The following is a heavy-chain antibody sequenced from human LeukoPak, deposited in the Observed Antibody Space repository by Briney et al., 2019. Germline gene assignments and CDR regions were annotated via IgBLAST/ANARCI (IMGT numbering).Heavy chain of an antibody. CDR2: INHSGST. CDR1: GGSFSGYY. D-gene: IGHD3-10*01. Sequence: SETLSLTCAVYGGSFSGYYWSWIRQPPGKGLEWIGEINHSGSTNYNPSLKSRVTISVDTSKNQFSLKLSSATAADTAVYYCARSITMVRGRYYGMDVWGQGTTVTVSS. V-gene: IGHV4-34*01. CDR3: ARSITMVRGRYYGMDV. J-gene: IGHJ6*02.